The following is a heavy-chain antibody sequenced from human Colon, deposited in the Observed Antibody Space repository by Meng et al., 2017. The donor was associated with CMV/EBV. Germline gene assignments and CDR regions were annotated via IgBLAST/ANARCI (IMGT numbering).Heavy chain of an antibody. CDR2: IYYTGND. D-gene: IGHD5-24*01. Sequence: HPQEQGPGLVKPSATPSLTCNVSGDSISGRSYYWGWIRQPPGKGLEWIASIYYTGNDYHNPSLKSRVTISIDTSNNQFSLRLTSVTAADTAVYYCARMALHWYFDLWGRGTLVTVSS. CDR1: GDSISGRSYY. V-gene: IGHV4-39*07. J-gene: IGHJ2*01. CDR3: ARMALHWYFDL.